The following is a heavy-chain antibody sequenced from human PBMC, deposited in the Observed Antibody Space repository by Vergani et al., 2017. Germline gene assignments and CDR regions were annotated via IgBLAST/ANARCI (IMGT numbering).Heavy chain of an antibody. D-gene: IGHD5-18*01. CDR3: ARDHGYSYGSYYYYYGMDV. J-gene: IGHJ6*02. CDR2: ISYDGSNK. CDR1: GFTFCSYA. V-gene: IGHV3-30*01. Sequence: VQLVQSGAEVKKPGESLRISCKGSGFTFCSYAMHWVRQAPGKGLEWVAVISYDGSNKYYADSVKGRFTISRDNSKNTLYLQMNSLRAEDTAVYYCARDHGYSYGSYYYYYGMDVWGQGTTVTVSS.